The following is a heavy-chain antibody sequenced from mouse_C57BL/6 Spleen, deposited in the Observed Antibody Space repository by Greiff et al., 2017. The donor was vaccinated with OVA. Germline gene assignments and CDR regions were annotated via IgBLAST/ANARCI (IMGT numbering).Heavy chain of an antibody. J-gene: IGHJ2*01. Sequence: QVQLQQPGAELVRPGTSVKLSCKASGYTFTSYWMHWVKQRPGQGLEWIGVIDPSDSYTNYNQKFKGKATLTVDTSSSTAYMQLSSLTSEDSAVYYCARERTGYYFDYWGQGTTLTVSS. V-gene: IGHV1-59*01. CDR3: ARERTGYYFDY. CDR2: IDPSDSYT. CDR1: GYTFTSYW.